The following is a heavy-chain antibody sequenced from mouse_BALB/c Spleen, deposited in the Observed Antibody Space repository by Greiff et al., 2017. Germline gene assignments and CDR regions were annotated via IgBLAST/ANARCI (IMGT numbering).Heavy chain of an antibody. J-gene: IGHJ2*01. CDR3: ARQQTGTGYFDY. Sequence: VQGVESGGDLVKPGGSLKLSCAASGFTFSSYGMSWVRQTPDKRLECVATISSGGSYTYYPDSVQGRFTISRDNAKNTLYLQMSSLKSEDTAMYYCARQQTGTGYFDYWGQGTTLTVSS. CDR1: GFTFSSYG. V-gene: IGHV5-6*01. CDR2: ISSGGSYT. D-gene: IGHD4-1*01.